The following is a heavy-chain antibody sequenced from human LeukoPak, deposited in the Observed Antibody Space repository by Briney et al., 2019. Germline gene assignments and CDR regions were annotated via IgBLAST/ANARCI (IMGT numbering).Heavy chain of an antibody. Sequence: SETLSLTCEVSDDYMSSGYYWGWIRQPPGKGLEWIGSIYHSGSTYYNPSLKSRVTISVDTSNNQFSLKLTSVTAADTAVYYCARSGYSSAWSFDYWGHGTLVTVSS. V-gene: IGHV4-38-2*01. CDR1: DDYMSSGYY. CDR2: IYHSGST. D-gene: IGHD6-19*01. J-gene: IGHJ4*01. CDR3: ARSGYSSAWSFDY.